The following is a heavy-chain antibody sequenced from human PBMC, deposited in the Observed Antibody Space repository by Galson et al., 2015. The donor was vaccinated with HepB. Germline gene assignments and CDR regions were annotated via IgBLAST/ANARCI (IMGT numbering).Heavy chain of an antibody. D-gene: IGHD3-22*01. CDR3: ARDALGYDTSGYFDY. CDR2: ISPYNGNT. Sequence: SVKVSCKASGYTFTNYGIRWVRQAPGQGLEWMGWISPYNGNTNYAHNLQGRFTMSTDTSTSTVYLELRSLRAEDTAVYYCARDALGYDTSGYFDYWGQGTLVTVSS. CDR1: GYTFTNYG. V-gene: IGHV1-18*01. J-gene: IGHJ4*02.